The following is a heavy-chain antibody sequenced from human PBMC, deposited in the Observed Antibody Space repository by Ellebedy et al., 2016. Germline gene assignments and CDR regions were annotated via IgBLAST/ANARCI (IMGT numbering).Heavy chain of an antibody. CDR3: ARRAYSSSWLPYFDN. J-gene: IGHJ4*02. D-gene: IGHD6-13*01. Sequence: ASVKVSCKAFGYTFISHNIHWVRQAPGQGLEWLGMINPSDGGTTYTQNFQGRVTMTRDTSTSTVYMEVSSLRSEDTAVYYRARRAYSSSWLPYFDNWGQGTLVTVSS. V-gene: IGHV1-46*01. CDR1: GYTFISHN. CDR2: INPSDGGT.